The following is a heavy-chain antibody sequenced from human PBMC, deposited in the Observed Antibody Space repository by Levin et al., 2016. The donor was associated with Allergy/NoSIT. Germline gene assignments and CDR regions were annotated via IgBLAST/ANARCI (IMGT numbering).Heavy chain of an antibody. CDR3: ARQNPLGRMWPVDY. CDR2: IYYSGNT. D-gene: IGHD1-14*01. J-gene: IGHJ4*02. CDR1: GDSISRSIYY. Sequence: SETLSLTCTVSGDSISRSIYYWGWIRQPPGKGLEWIGSIYYSGNTFYNPSLKSRVTISEDRSKNQFSLELTAVTAADTAVYYCARQNPLGRMWPVDYWGQGTLVTVSS. V-gene: IGHV4-39*01.